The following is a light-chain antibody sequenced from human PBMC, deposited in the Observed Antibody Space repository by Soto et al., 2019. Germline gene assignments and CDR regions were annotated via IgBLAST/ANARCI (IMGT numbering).Light chain of an antibody. CDR2: EVS. Sequence: ALTQPPSASGSPGQSVTISCTGTSSDIGGYNYVSWYQQHPGKAPKLMIYEVSKRPSGVPDRFSGSKSGNTASLTVSGLQAEDEADYYCSSYAGSNNVVFGGGTKVTV. CDR1: SSDIGGYNY. J-gene: IGLJ2*01. CDR3: SSYAGSNNVV. V-gene: IGLV2-8*01.